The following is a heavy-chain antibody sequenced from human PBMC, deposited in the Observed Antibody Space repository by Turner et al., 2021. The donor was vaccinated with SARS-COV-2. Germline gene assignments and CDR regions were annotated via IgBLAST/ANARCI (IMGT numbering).Heavy chain of an antibody. J-gene: IGHJ4*02. CDR3: AKDSGTSTRWFGELLYQEFDY. Sequence: EVQLLESGGGLVQHGGSLRLSCAAPGFIFSSYAMSWVRQAPGKVLEWVSAISGSGGSTYYADSVKGRFTISRDNSKNTLYLQMNSLRAEDTAVYYCAKDSGTSTRWFGELLYQEFDYWGQGTLVTVSS. CDR1: GFIFSSYA. CDR2: ISGSGGST. V-gene: IGHV3-23*01. D-gene: IGHD3-10*01.